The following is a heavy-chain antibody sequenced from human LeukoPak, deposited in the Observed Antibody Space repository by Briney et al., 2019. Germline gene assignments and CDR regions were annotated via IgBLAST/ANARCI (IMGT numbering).Heavy chain of an antibody. V-gene: IGHV4-39*07. D-gene: IGHD1-14*01. CDR3: AKGPGNSDLSTGWSDP. J-gene: IGHJ5*02. Sequence: SETLFLTCGVSGGSISSSSSFWGWIRQPPGKGLEWIASIYYTGNTYYNPSLKSRVTISLDTSKNQFSLKLTSVTAADTAVYYCAKGPGNSDLSTGWSDPWGQGTLVTVSS. CDR1: GGSISSSSSF. CDR2: IYYTGNT.